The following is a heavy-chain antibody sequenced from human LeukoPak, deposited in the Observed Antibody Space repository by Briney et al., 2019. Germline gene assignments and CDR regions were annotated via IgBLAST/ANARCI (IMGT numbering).Heavy chain of an antibody. D-gene: IGHD3-9*01. CDR1: GFTFSSYS. V-gene: IGHV3-48*02. Sequence: GGSLRLSCAASGFTFSSYSMNWVRQAPGKGLEWVSYISSSSSTIYYADSAKGRFTISRDNAKNSLYLQMNSLRDEDTAVYYRARDLASHKGRNWLPNWFDPWGQGTLVTVSS. CDR3: ARDLASHKGRNWLPNWFDP. CDR2: ISSSSSTI. J-gene: IGHJ5*02.